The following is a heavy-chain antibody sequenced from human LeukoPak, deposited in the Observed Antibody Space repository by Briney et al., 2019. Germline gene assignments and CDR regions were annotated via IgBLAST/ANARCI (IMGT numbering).Heavy chain of an antibody. CDR3: ARDWARTGYCTTTNCPDAFDL. V-gene: IGHV3-21*06. CDR1: EFTFGSYT. Sequence: GGSLSLSCVASEFTFGSYTMNWVRQAPGKGPEWVSAISRSSSFIYYADSVRGRFTISRDNAKNSLYLQMNSLRAEDTAVYFCARDWARTGYCTTTNCPDAFDLWGQGTMLTVSS. D-gene: IGHD2-8*01. CDR2: ISRSSSFI. J-gene: IGHJ3*01.